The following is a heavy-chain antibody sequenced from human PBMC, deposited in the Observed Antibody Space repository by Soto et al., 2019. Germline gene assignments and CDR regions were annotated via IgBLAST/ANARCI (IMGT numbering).Heavy chain of an antibody. J-gene: IGHJ6*02. CDR1: GFTFSSYA. V-gene: IGHV3-23*01. D-gene: IGHD2-15*01. Sequence: EVQLLESGGGLVQPGGSLRLSCAASGFTFSSYAMSWVRQAPGKGLEWVSAISGSGGSTYYADSVKGRFTISRDNSKNTLYLQMNSEGAEDTAVYYCANSGIGARTSYYYYGMDVWGQGTTVTVSS. CDR2: ISGSGGST. CDR3: ANSGIGARTSYYYYGMDV.